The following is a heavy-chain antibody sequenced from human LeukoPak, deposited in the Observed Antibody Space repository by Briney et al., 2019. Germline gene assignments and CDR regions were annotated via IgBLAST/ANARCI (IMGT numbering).Heavy chain of an antibody. Sequence: ASVKVSCKTSGYSFRSYDINWVRQATGQGLECMGWMNPNSGKAGYAQKFQGRVTMTRNTSTNTAYMELSSLRSEDTAVYYCARVDKKKTPHFSISGVVSVESWFDPWGQGTLVTVSS. CDR2: MNPNSGKA. CDR1: GYSFRSYD. J-gene: IGHJ5*02. D-gene: IGHD3-3*01. V-gene: IGHV1-8*01. CDR3: ARVDKKKTPHFSISGVVSVESWFDP.